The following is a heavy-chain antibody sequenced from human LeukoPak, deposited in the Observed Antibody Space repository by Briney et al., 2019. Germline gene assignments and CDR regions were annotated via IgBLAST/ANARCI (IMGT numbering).Heavy chain of an antibody. J-gene: IGHJ4*02. CDR1: GYTFTGYY. CDR2: INPNSGGT. CDR3: ARESTTVAGTFDY. Sequence: ASVKVSCKASGYTFTGYYVHWVRQAPGQGLEWMGWINPNSGGTNYAQKFQGRVTMTRDTSISTAYMELSRLRSDDTAMYYCARESTTVAGTFDYWGQGTLVTVSS. D-gene: IGHD6-19*01. V-gene: IGHV1-2*02.